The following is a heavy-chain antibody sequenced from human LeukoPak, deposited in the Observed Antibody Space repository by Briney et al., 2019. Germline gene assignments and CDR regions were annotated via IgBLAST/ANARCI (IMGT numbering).Heavy chain of an antibody. V-gene: IGHV3-7*01. CDR2: IKQDGSEK. CDR1: GFTFSSYW. Sequence: GGSLRLSCAASGFTFSSYWMSWVRQAPGKGLEWVANIKQDGSEKYYVDSVKGRFTISRDNAKNSLYLQMNSLRAEDTAVYYCASPGYSSGWSRGYWGQGTLVTVSS. D-gene: IGHD6-19*01. CDR3: ASPGYSSGWSRGY. J-gene: IGHJ4*02.